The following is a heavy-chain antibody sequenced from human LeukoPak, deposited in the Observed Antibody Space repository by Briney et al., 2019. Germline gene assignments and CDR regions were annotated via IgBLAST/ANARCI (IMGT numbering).Heavy chain of an antibody. J-gene: IGHJ4*02. CDR3: ARLRYYDFWSGYYYFDY. CDR2: IYYSGST. CDR1: GGSISSSSYY. Sequence: PSQTLSLTCTVSGGSISSSSYYWGWIRQPPGKGLEWIGSIYYSGSTYYNPSLKSRVTISVDTSKNQFSLKLSSVTAADTAVYYCARLRYYDFWSGYYYFDYWGQGTLVTVSS. V-gene: IGHV4-39*01. D-gene: IGHD3-3*01.